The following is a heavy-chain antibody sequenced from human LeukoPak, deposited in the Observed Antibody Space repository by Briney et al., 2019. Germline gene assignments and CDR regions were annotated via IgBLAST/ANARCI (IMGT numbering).Heavy chain of an antibody. J-gene: IGHJ4*02. D-gene: IGHD1-26*01. CDR1: GDSVSSNSAA. Sequence: SQTLSLTCDISGDSVSSNSAAWNWIRQSPSRGLEWLGRTYYKSKWYKDYAGSVNSRITINPDTSKNQLSLQLNSVTPEDTAVYYCARGGPWDLPVGKFDYWGQGTLVTVSS. CDR2: TYYKSKWYK. V-gene: IGHV6-1*01. CDR3: ARGGPWDLPVGKFDY.